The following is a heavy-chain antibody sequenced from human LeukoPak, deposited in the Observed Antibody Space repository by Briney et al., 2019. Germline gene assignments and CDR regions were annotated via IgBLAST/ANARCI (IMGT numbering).Heavy chain of an antibody. CDR2: ISAYNGNT. V-gene: IGHV1-18*01. J-gene: IGHJ5*02. CDR1: GYTFTSYG. CDR3: ARIGKQLNWFDP. D-gene: IGHD6-13*01. Sequence: ASVKVSCKASGYTFTSYGISWVRQAPGQGLEWMGWISAYNGNTNYAQKFQGRVTMTRDTSFSTAYMELSRLSSDDTAVYYCARIGKQLNWFDPWGQGTLVTVSS.